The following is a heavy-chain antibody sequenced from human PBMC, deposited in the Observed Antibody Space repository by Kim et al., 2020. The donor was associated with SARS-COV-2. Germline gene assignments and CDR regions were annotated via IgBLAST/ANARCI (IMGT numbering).Heavy chain of an antibody. V-gene: IGHV3-48*03. J-gene: IGHJ4*02. Sequence: VKGRFTISRDNAKNSLYMQMNSLRAEDTAVYYCAREYDYVWGREYYFDYWGQGTLVTVSS. CDR3: AREYDYVWGREYYFDY. D-gene: IGHD3-16*01.